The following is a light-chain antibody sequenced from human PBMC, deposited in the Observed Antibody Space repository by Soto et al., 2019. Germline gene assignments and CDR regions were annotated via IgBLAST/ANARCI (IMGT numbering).Light chain of an antibody. Sequence: QSALTQPASVSGSPGQWITISCTGTSSDVGGYNYVSWYQQHPGKAPKLMIYDVTNRPSGVSYRVSGSKSGNTASLTIAGLQDEDEADYYCSSYTTTSAVAFGGGTKVTVL. CDR2: DVT. J-gene: IGLJ2*01. V-gene: IGLV2-14*03. CDR3: SSYTTTSAVA. CDR1: SSDVGGYNY.